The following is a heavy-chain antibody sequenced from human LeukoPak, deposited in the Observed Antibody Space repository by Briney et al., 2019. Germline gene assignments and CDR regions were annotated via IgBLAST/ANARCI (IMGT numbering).Heavy chain of an antibody. V-gene: IGHV4-59*12. J-gene: IGHJ3*02. CDR3: ARGGGYCSSTSCSPDDAFDI. Sequence: GSTNYNPSLKSRVTISVDTSKNQFSLKLSSVTAADTAVYYCARGGGYCSSTSCSPDDAFDIWGQGTMVTVSS. CDR2: GST. D-gene: IGHD2-2*01.